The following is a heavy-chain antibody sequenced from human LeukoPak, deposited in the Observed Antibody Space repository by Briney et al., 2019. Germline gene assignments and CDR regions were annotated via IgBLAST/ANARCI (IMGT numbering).Heavy chain of an antibody. CDR1: GYTFTSYY. Sequence: ASVTVSCKASGYTFTSYYMHWVRQAPGQGLEWMGIINPSGGSTSYAQKFQGRVTMTRDTSTSTVYMELSSLRSEDTAVYYCASILGSGNWFDPWGQGTLVTVSS. V-gene: IGHV1-46*03. D-gene: IGHD2-21*01. J-gene: IGHJ5*02. CDR3: ASILGSGNWFDP. CDR2: INPSGGST.